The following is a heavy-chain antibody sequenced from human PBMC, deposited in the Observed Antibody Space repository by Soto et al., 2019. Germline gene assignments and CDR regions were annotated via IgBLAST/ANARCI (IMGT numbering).Heavy chain of an antibody. CDR1: GYSISSGYY. D-gene: IGHD4-17*01. V-gene: IGHV4-38-2*01. J-gene: IGHJ4*02. Sequence: SETLSLTCAVSGYSISSGYYWGWLRQPPGKGLEWIVHMYHSGSIYYNPSLQSRVTISMDTSKNEFSLKLTSVTAADTAVYYCGRQKGGGIYGDYVADWGQGTLVTVSS. CDR2: MYHSGSI. CDR3: GRQKGGGIYGDYVAD.